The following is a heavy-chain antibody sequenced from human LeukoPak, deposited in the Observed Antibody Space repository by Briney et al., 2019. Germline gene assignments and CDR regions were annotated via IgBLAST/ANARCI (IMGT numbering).Heavy chain of an antibody. CDR3: ARVLHKRNYDSSIYYGY. D-gene: IGHD3-22*01. CDR1: GFTFSSYE. J-gene: IGHJ4*02. Sequence: GGSLRLSCAASGFTFSSYEMNWVRQAPGKGLEWVSYISSSGSTIYYADSVKGRFTISRDNAKNSLYLQMNSLRAEDTAVYYCARVLHKRNYDSSIYYGYWGQGTLVTVSS. CDR2: ISSSGSTI. V-gene: IGHV3-48*03.